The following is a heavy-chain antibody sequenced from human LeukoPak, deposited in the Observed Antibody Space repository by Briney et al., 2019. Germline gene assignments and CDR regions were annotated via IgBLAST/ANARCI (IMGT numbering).Heavy chain of an antibody. J-gene: IGHJ4*02. V-gene: IGHV1-2*06. CDR1: GYIFTAYY. CDR2: INPNTGDT. Sequence: ASVKVSCKASGYIFTAYYLHWVRQAPGQGLEWMGRINPNTGDTNYAQQFQGRVTMTRDTSISTASMELHSLTSDDTAVYFCARDGLVGARGFDYWGQGTLVTVSS. CDR3: ARDGLVGARGFDY. D-gene: IGHD1-26*01.